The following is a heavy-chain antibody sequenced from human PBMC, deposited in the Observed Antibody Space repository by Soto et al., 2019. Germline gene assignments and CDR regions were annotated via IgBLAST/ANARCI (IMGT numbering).Heavy chain of an antibody. J-gene: IGHJ6*02. CDR2: INPSGGST. D-gene: IGHD3-16*01. V-gene: IGHV1-46*01. Sequence: QVQLVQSGAEVKKPGASVKVSCKASGYTFTSYYMHWVRQAPGQGLEWMGIINPSGGSTSYAQKFQGRVTMTRDTSTSTAYMELSSLRSEDTAVYYCARDDWERTDNYYYYGMDVWGQGTTVTVSS. CDR3: ARDDWERTDNYYYYGMDV. CDR1: GYTFTSYY.